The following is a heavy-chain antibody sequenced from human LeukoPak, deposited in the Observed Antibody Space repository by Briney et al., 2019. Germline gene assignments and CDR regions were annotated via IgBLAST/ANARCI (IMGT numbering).Heavy chain of an antibody. CDR2: IYYSGST. D-gene: IGHD5-12*01. V-gene: IGHV4-39*01. CDR1: GRSSSRTSYY. CDR3: ARHRYSAYASSDY. J-gene: IGHJ4*02. Sequence: KPSETLSLTCTVSGRSSSRTSYYWGWIRQPPGQGLQWIGSIYYSGSTYYNPSLKSRVTISLAPSKNQFSLKLSFVTAADTAVYYCARHRYSAYASSDYWGQGTLVTVSS.